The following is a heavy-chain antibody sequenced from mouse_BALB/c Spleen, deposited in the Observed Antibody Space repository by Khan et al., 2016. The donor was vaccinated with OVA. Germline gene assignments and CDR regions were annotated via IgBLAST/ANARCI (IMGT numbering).Heavy chain of an antibody. CDR3: ASRTTGYALDY. Sequence: VQLQQSGAELARPGASVKMSCKASGYTFTSHTMHWVKQRPGQGLEWIGYINPRSGYTNYNQKLNDKATLPADKSSSTAYLPLSSRPSEDSAVYYCASRTTGYALDYWGQGTSVTVSS. CDR1: GYTFTSHT. CDR2: INPRSGYT. J-gene: IGHJ4*01. D-gene: IGHD2-14*01. V-gene: IGHV1-4*01.